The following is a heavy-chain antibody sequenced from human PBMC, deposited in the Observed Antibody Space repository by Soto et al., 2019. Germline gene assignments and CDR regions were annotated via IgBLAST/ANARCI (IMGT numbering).Heavy chain of an antibody. CDR1: GFTFDDYT. J-gene: IGHJ4*02. V-gene: IGHV3-43*01. CDR2: ISWDGGST. Sequence: GGSLRLSCAASGFTFDDYTMHWVRQAPGKGLEWVSLISWDGGSTYYADSVKGRFTISRDNSKNSLYLQMNSLRTEDTALYYCAKDEWVRGVEYYFDYWGQGTLVTVSS. CDR3: AKDEWVRGVEYYFDY. D-gene: IGHD3-10*01.